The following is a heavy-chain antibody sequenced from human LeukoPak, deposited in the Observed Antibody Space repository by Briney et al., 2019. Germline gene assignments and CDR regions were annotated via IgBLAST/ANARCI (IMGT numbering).Heavy chain of an antibody. Sequence: GESLKISCRGSGYSFTSYWIGWVRQMPGKGLEWMGIIYPGDSDTRYSPSFQGQVTISADKSISTAYLQGSSLKASDTAMYYCARVEIHYAFDIWGQGTMVTVSS. CDR1: GYSFTSYW. D-gene: IGHD5-24*01. CDR3: ARVEIHYAFDI. J-gene: IGHJ3*02. V-gene: IGHV5-51*03. CDR2: IYPGDSDT.